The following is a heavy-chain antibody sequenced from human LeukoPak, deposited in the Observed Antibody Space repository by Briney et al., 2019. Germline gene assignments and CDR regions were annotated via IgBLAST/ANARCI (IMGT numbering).Heavy chain of an antibody. D-gene: IGHD1-26*01. J-gene: IGHJ5*02. CDR3: ARDPGGYSGSSRFDR. V-gene: IGHV3-66*01. Sequence: GGSLRLSCAASGFTVSSDYMSWVGQAPRKGLDWVSIIYSGGSTYYADSVKGRFNISRDNYKTTLYLQMRSLRAEDTAVYYCARDPGGYSGSSRFDRWGQGTLVTVSS. CDR1: GFTVSSDY. CDR2: IYSGGST.